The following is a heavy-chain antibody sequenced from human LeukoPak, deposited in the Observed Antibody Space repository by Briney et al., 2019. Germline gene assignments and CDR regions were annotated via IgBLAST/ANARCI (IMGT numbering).Heavy chain of an antibody. CDR1: GFTFSSYA. CDR3: AKAPNSGGNCYYASYV. D-gene: IGHD2-15*01. V-gene: IGHV3-23*01. CDR2: ISGSGATT. Sequence: GGSLRLSCAASGFTFSSYAMSWVRQAPGKGLEWVSAISGSGATTYYTDSAKGRFTISRDNSKITLYLQMDSLRAEDTAMYYCAKAPNSGGNCYYASYVLGQGTMVTVSS. J-gene: IGHJ3*01.